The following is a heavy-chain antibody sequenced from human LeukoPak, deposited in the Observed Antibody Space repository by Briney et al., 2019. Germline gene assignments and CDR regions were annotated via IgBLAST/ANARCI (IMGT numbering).Heavy chain of an antibody. D-gene: IGHD6-6*01. Sequence: SVKVSCKASGGTFSSYAISWVRQAPGQGLEWMGGIIPIFGTANYAQKFQGRVAITADESTSTAYMELSSLRSEDTAVYYCARGAAYSSSSNYYYYGMDVWGQGTTVTVSS. CDR3: ARGAAYSSSSNYYYYGMDV. V-gene: IGHV1-69*13. CDR1: GGTFSSYA. J-gene: IGHJ6*02. CDR2: IIPIFGTA.